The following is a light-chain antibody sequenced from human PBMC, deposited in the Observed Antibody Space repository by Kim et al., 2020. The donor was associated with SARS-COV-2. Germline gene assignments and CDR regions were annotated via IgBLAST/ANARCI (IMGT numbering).Light chain of an antibody. CDR2: GIA. CDR3: QQYNDWPLT. CDR1: QSVGRN. J-gene: IGKJ4*01. Sequence: VSPGERATLSCRASQSVGRNLAWYQQKPGQAPRLLIYGIATRATGIPGRFSGSGSGTEFTLTISSLQSEDFAVYYCQQYNDWPLTFGGGTKVDIK. V-gene: IGKV3-15*01.